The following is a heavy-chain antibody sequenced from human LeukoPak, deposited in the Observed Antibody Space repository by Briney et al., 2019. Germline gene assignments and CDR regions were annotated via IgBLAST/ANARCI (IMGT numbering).Heavy chain of an antibody. CDR2: IIPIFGTA. D-gene: IGHD2-21*01. J-gene: IGHJ3*02. Sequence: SVKVSCKASGGTFSSYAISWVRQAPGQGLEWMGGIIPIFGTANYAQKFQGRVTITADESTSTTYMELSSLRSEDTAVYYCARNRQIATLRDDAFDIWGQGTMVTVSS. V-gene: IGHV1-69*13. CDR3: ARNRQIATLRDDAFDI. CDR1: GGTFSSYA.